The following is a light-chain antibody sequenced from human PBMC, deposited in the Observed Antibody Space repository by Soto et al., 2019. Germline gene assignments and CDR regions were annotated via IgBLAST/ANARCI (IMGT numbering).Light chain of an antibody. J-gene: IGKJ1*01. CDR3: QQSYSTSTWT. CDR1: QSISSY. CDR2: AAS. V-gene: IGKV1-39*01. Sequence: DIQMTQSPSSLSASVGDRVTITCRASQSISSYLNWYQQKPGKAPKLPIYAASSLQSGVPSRFSGSGSGTDFTLTISSLQPEDFATYYCQQSYSTSTWTFGQGTKVDIK.